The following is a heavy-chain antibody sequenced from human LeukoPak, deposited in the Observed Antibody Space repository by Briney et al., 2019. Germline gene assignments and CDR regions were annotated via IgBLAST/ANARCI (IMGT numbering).Heavy chain of an antibody. CDR2: ISYDGSNK. J-gene: IGHJ4*02. D-gene: IGHD4-17*01. Sequence: GGSLRLSCAASGFTFSSYGMHWVRQAPGKGLEWVAVISYDGSNKYYADSVKGRFTISRDNSKNTLYLQMNSLRAEDTAVYYCAKSEVTTAYFDYWGQGTLVTVSS. CDR1: GFTFSSYG. CDR3: AKSEVTTAYFDY. V-gene: IGHV3-30*18.